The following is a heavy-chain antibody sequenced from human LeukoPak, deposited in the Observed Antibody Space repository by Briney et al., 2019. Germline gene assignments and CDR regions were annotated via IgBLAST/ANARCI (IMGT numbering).Heavy chain of an antibody. CDR2: INSDGSST. CDR1: GFTFSSYW. V-gene: IGHV3-74*01. D-gene: IGHD3-10*01. Sequence: GGSLRLSCAASGFTFSSYWMHWVRQAPGKGLVWVSRINSDGSSTSYAESVKGRFTISRDNAKNTPYLQMNSLRAEDTAVYYCARDLRLWFGESPFDYWGQGTLVTVSS. CDR3: ARDLRLWFGESPFDY. J-gene: IGHJ4*02.